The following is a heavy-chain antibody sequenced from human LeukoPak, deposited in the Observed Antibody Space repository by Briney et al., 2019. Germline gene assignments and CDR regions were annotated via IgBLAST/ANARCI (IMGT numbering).Heavy chain of an antibody. CDR1: GYTFTGYY. J-gene: IGHJ6*03. CDR3: ARDLARITIFGADYYYYMDV. V-gene: IGHV1-2*02. Sequence: ASVKVSCKASGYTFTGYYMHWVGQAPGQGLEWMGWINPNSGGTNYAQKFQGRVTMTRDTSISTAYMELSRLRSDDTAVYYCARDLARITIFGADYYYYMDVWGKGTTVTVSS. D-gene: IGHD3-3*01. CDR2: INPNSGGT.